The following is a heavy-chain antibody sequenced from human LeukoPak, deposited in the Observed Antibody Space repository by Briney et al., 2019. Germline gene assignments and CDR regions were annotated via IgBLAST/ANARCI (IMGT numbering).Heavy chain of an antibody. D-gene: IGHD2-15*01. CDR1: GSMFASDW. CDR2: IYPGNSET. CDR3: ARYYCSGGRCYSADYNWFEP. V-gene: IGHV5-51*01. J-gene: IGHJ5*02. Sequence: GESLKISWKGAGSMFASDWIGWVRQQPGEGLEWMGIIYPGNSETRYSPSFQGQVTISADKSINTAYLQWGSLKASDTAMYYCARYYCSGGRCYSADYNWFEPRGQGTLVTVS.